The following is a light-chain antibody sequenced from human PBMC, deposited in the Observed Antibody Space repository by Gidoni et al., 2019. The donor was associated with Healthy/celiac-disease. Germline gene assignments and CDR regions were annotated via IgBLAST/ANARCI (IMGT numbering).Light chain of an antibody. V-gene: IGKV1-39*01. CDR1: QSISSY. Sequence: RASQSISSYLNWYQQKPGKAPKLLIYAASSLQSGVPSRFSGSGSGTDFTLTISSLHPEDFATYYCQQSYSTPYTFGQGTKLEIK. CDR2: AAS. J-gene: IGKJ2*01. CDR3: QQSYSTPYT.